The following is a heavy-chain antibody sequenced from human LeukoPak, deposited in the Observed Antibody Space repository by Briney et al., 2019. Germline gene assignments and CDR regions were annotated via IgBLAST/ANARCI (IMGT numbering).Heavy chain of an antibody. CDR2: ISGSGGST. D-gene: IGHD3-22*01. J-gene: IGHJ3*02. V-gene: IGHV3-23*01. CDR3: AKDDSSGPNAFDI. CDR1: GFTFSSYG. Sequence: PGGSLRLSCAASGFTFSSYGMSWVRQAPGKGLEWVSAISGSGGSTYYADSVKGRFTISRDNSKNMLYLQMNSLRAEDTAVYYCAKDDSSGPNAFDIWGQGTMVTVSS.